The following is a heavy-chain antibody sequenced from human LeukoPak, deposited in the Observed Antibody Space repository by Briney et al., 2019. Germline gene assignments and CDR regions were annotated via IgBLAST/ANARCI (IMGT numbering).Heavy chain of an antibody. CDR3: AIYGSGVFYYFDY. Sequence: ASVKVSCKASGYTFTGYYMHWVRQAPGQGLEWMGWINPNSGGTNYAQKFQGRVTMTRDTSISTAYMELSRLRSDGTAVYYCAIYGSGVFYYFDYWGQGTLVTVSS. J-gene: IGHJ4*02. V-gene: IGHV1-2*02. D-gene: IGHD3-10*01. CDR1: GYTFTGYY. CDR2: INPNSGGT.